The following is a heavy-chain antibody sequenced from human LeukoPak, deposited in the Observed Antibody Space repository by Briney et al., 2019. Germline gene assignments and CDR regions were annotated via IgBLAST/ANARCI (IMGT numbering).Heavy chain of an antibody. Sequence: GASVKVSCKASGYTFTSYDINWVRQAPGQGLEWMGWINPNSGGTNYAQKFQGRVTMTRDTSISTAYMELSRLRSDDTAVYYCASVELELNNYWGQGTLVTVSS. D-gene: IGHD1-7*01. CDR3: ASVELELNNY. V-gene: IGHV1-2*02. J-gene: IGHJ4*02. CDR1: GYTFTSYD. CDR2: INPNSGGT.